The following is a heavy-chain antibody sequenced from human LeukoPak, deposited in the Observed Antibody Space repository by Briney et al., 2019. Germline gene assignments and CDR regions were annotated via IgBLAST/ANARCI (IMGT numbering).Heavy chain of an antibody. J-gene: IGHJ6*02. V-gene: IGHV1-69*13. CDR3: ARDPGGSSSWDYYYYYGMDV. Sequence: ASVKVSFTASGGTFSSYAISWVRQAPGQGLEWMGGIIPIFGTANYAQKFQGRVTITADESTSTAYMELSSLRSEDTAVYYCARDPGGSSSWDYYYYYGMDVWGQGTTVTVSS. CDR2: IIPIFGTA. D-gene: IGHD6-13*01. CDR1: GGTFSSYA.